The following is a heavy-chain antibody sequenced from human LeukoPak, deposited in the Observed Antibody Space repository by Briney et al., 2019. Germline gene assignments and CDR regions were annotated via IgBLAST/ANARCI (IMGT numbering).Heavy chain of an antibody. CDR3: AREYYDFWSGSTPLGY. D-gene: IGHD3-3*01. J-gene: IGHJ4*02. CDR2: INTNTENP. CDR1: GYTFTSYA. Sequence: ASVKVSCKASGYTFTSYAMNWVRQAPGQGLEWMGWINTNTENPTYAQGFTGRFVFSWDTSVSTAYLQISSLKAEDTAVYYCAREYYDFWSGSTPLGYWGQGTLVTVSS. V-gene: IGHV7-4-1*02.